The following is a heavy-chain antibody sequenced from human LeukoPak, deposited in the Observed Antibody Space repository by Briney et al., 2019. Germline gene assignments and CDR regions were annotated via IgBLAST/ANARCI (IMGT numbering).Heavy chain of an antibody. Sequence: GGFLRLSCAASGFTFSSYGMHWVRQAPGKGLEWVAVIWYDGSNKYYADSVKGRFTISRDNSKNTLYLQMNSLRAEDTAVYYCARDGITGTGKIGFDYWGQGTLVTVSS. D-gene: IGHD1-20*01. V-gene: IGHV3-33*01. CDR3: ARDGITGTGKIGFDY. J-gene: IGHJ4*02. CDR2: IWYDGSNK. CDR1: GFTFSSYG.